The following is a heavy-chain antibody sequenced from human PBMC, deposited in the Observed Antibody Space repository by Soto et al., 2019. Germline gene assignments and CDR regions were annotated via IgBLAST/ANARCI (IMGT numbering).Heavy chain of an antibody. CDR1: GYTFTSYY. CDR3: ARTYYYDSSGYYYAPYYYYYGMDV. J-gene: IGHJ6*02. V-gene: IGHV1-46*03. CDR2: INPSGGGT. Sequence: ASVKVSCKASGYTFTSYYMHWVRQAPGQGLEWMGIINPSGGGTSYAQKFQGRVTMTRDTSTSTVYMELSSLRSEDTAVYYCARTYYYDSSGYYYAPYYYYYGMDVWGQGTTVTVSS. D-gene: IGHD3-22*01.